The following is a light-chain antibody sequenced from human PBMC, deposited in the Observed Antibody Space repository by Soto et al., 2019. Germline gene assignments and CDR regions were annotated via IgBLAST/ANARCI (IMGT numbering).Light chain of an antibody. V-gene: IGKV3-11*01. CDR3: RQRSNWPPSIT. Sequence: EIVLTQSPATLSLSPGERATLSFMAGQSVSSYLAWYQQKPGQAPRLLIYDASNRATGIPARFSGSGSGTDFTLTISSLEPEDFAVYYCRQRSNWPPSITFGQGTRLEIK. CDR2: DAS. CDR1: QSVSSY. J-gene: IGKJ5*01.